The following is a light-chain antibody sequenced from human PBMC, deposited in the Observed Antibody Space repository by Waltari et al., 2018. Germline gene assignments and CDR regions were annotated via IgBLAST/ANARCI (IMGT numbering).Light chain of an antibody. V-gene: IGLV10-54*04. J-gene: IGLJ3*02. CDR1: NNNVGYEG. Sequence: QAGLTQPPSVSKGLRQTATLTCTGNNNNVGYEGATWLQQHQGHPPKLRFYRNNNRPSESSGRFSASRSGSTASLTITGLQTEDEADYYCSAWDSSLSAWVFGGGTKLTVL. CDR3: SAWDSSLSAWV. CDR2: RNN.